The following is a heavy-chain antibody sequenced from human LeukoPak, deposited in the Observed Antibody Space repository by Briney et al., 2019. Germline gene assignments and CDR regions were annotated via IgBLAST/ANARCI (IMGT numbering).Heavy chain of an antibody. D-gene: IGHD2-2*01. CDR2: ITSSSSTI. CDR3: ARVNAYQLLSAWFDP. V-gene: IGHV3-48*01. Sequence: PGGPLRLSCAASGFTFSSYSMNWVRQAPGKGLEWISYITSSSSTIYYADSVKGRFTISRDNAKSSLYLQMNSLRAEDTAVYYCARVNAYQLLSAWFDPWGQGTLVTVSS. J-gene: IGHJ5*02. CDR1: GFTFSSYS.